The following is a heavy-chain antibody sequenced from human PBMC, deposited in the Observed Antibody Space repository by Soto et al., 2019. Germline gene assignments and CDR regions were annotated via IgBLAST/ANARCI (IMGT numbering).Heavy chain of an antibody. Sequence: GGSLRLSCETSGLTFSSYALHWVRQAPGKGLKWVAVVSYDGTYKYYADSVKGRFTISRDNSRNTLYLQMNSLTVEDTAVYYCAREGHYSNSSGDYYGNWFDPWGQGTRVTV. CDR3: AREGHYSNSSGDYYGNWFDP. J-gene: IGHJ5*02. CDR1: GLTFSSYA. V-gene: IGHV3-30*04. D-gene: IGHD3-22*01. CDR2: VSYDGTYK.